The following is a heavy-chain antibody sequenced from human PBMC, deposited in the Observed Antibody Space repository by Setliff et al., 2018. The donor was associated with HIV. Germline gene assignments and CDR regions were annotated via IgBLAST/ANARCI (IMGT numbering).Heavy chain of an antibody. V-gene: IGHV3-7*03. CDR1: GFTFSSCW. D-gene: IGHD5-18*01. CDR3: ASSGYNYGGYYMDV. CDR2: IKQDGSEK. J-gene: IGHJ6*03. Sequence: GSLRLSCAASGFTFSSCWVTWVRQGPGKGLEWVANIKQDGSEKYYVDSVKGRFTISRDNGKNSLYLQMNSLRAEDTAVYYCASSGYNYGGYYMDVWGKGTTVTVSS.